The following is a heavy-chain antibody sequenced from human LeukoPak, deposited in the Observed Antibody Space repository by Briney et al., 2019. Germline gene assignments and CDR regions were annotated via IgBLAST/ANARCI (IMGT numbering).Heavy chain of an antibody. D-gene: IGHD5-12*01. CDR1: GGSISSYY. J-gene: IGHJ4*02. CDR2: IYYSGST. V-gene: IGHV4-59*01. CDR3: VRGGGFDWGAFDY. Sequence: PSETLSLTCTVSGGSISSYYWSWIRQPPGKGLEWIGYIYYSGSTGYRPSLKSRVTISVDTSKNQFSLRLTSVTAADTAVYYCVRGGGFDWGAFDYWGQGTMVTVSS.